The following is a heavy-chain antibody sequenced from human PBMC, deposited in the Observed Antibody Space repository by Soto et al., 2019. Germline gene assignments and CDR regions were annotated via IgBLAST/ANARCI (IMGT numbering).Heavy chain of an antibody. CDR3: AREQVPLYYYDSSGYLDY. CDR1: GGTFSSYA. CDR2: IIPIFGTA. J-gene: IGHJ4*02. D-gene: IGHD3-22*01. Sequence: SVKVSCKASGGTFSSYAISWVRQAPGQGLEWMGGIIPIFGTANYAQKFQGRVTITADESTSTAYMELSSLRSEDTAVYYCAREQVPLYYYDSSGYLDYWGQGTLVTVSS. V-gene: IGHV1-69*13.